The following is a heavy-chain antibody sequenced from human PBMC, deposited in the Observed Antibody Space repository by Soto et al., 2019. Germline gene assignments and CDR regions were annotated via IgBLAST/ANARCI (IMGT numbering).Heavy chain of an antibody. D-gene: IGHD3-22*01. J-gene: IGHJ4*02. CDR3: TSDANSGYFYLNY. Sequence: EVQLVESGGGLVQPGSSLRLSCAASGFTFSASAIHWVRQASGKGLEWVGRGRTKNNNYATTYAASVTGRFTISRDDSRNTAFLQMSSLKPEDKAIYYCTSDANSGYFYLNYWGQGPLVTVSS. V-gene: IGHV3-73*02. CDR1: GFTFSASA. CDR2: GRTKNNNYAT.